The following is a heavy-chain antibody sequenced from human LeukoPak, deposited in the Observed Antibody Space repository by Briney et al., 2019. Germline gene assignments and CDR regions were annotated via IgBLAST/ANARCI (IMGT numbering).Heavy chain of an antibody. V-gene: IGHV3-48*02. CDR3: ASGGWNFDY. CDR1: GFTFSSYS. J-gene: IGHJ4*02. CDR2: ISSSSSTI. D-gene: IGHD6-19*01. Sequence: GGSLRLSCAASGFTFSSYSMNWVRQAPGKGLEWISYISSSSSTISYADSVKGRSSISRDNAKNSLYLQMSSLREEDTAVYYCASGGWNFDYWGQGTLVTVSS.